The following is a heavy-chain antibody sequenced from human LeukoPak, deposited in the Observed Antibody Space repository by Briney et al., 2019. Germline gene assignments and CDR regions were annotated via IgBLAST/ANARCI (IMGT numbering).Heavy chain of an antibody. Sequence: GASVKVSCKASGYTFTGYYMHWVRQTPGQGLEWMGWINPNSGGTNYAQKFQGRVTMTRDTSISTAYMELSRLRSDDTAVYYCARDGQDIVVVPAAKRYYYYYMDVWGKGTTVTVSS. CDR3: ARDGQDIVVVPAAKRYYYYYMDV. J-gene: IGHJ6*03. V-gene: IGHV1-2*02. CDR2: INPNSGGT. D-gene: IGHD2-2*01. CDR1: GYTFTGYY.